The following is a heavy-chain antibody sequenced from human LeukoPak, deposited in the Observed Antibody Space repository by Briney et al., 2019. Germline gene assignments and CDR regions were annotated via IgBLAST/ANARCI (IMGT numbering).Heavy chain of an antibody. V-gene: IGHV3-15*01. CDR3: AADWPGRFYPFDH. J-gene: IGHJ4*02. CDR2: IKSKADGETT. CDR1: GFAFNTAW. Sequence: GGSLRLSCVASGFAFNTAWMTWVRQAPGKGPEWVGRIKSKADGETTHYSAPVKGRFIISRDDSKNMLYLQMNTLKTEDTAVYYCAADWPGRFYPFDHWGQGTLVAVSS. D-gene: IGHD2/OR15-2a*01.